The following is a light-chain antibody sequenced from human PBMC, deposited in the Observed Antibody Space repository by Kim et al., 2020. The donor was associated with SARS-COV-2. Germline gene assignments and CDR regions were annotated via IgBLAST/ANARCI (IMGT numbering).Light chain of an antibody. CDR3: QSYESSLSGSHVV. Sequence: QSVLTQPPSVSGAPGQRVTISCTGSSSNIGAGYDVHWYQQLPGTAPKLLIYGNSNRPSGVPDRFSGSKSGTSASLAITGLQAEDEADYYCQSYESSLSGSHVVFGGGTQLTVL. J-gene: IGLJ2*01. CDR2: GNS. V-gene: IGLV1-40*01. CDR1: SSNIGAGYD.